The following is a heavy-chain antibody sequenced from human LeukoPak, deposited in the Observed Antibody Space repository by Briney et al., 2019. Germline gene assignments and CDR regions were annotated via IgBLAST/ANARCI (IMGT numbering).Heavy chain of an antibody. V-gene: IGHV4-59*01. Sequence: SETLSLTCTVSGGSINYYYWSWIRQPPGKGLEYIGYIYSSGSTNYNPSLKSRVTISVDTSKNQFSLKLSSVTAADTAVYYCARDSRYSDTSGYYYSHYYMDVWGKGTTVTVSS. D-gene: IGHD3-22*01. CDR1: GGSINYYY. CDR3: ARDSRYSDTSGYYYSHYYMDV. J-gene: IGHJ6*03. CDR2: IYSSGST.